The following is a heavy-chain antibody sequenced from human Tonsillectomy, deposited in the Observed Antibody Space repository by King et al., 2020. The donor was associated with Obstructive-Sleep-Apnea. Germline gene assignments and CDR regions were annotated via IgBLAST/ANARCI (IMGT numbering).Heavy chain of an antibody. CDR2: ISYDVSNK. J-gene: IGHJ4*02. CDR1: GVTFSSYG. V-gene: IGHV3-30*18. CDR3: AKEPSHFDY. Sequence: QLVQSGGGVVQPGRSLRLSCAASGVTFSSYGMHWVRQAPGKGLEWVAVISYDVSNKYYADSVKGRFTISRDNSKNTLYLQMNSLRAEDSAVYYCAKEPSHFDYWGQGTLVTVSS.